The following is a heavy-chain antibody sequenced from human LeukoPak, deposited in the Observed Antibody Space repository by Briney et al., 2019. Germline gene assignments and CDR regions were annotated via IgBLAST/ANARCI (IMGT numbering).Heavy chain of an antibody. V-gene: IGHV4-34*01. CDR2: INHSGST. CDR3: AGPEDKGDGYNLNY. Sequence: KPSETLSLTCAVYGGSFSGYYWSWIRQPPGKGLEWIGEINHSGSTNYNPSLKSRVTISVDTSKNQFSLKLSSVTAADTAVYYCAGPEDKGDGYNLNYWGQGTLVTVSS. CDR1: GGSFSGYY. D-gene: IGHD5-24*01. J-gene: IGHJ4*02.